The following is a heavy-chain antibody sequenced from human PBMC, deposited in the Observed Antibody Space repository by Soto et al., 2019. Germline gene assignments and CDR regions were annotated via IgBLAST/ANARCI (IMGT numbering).Heavy chain of an antibody. D-gene: IGHD5-12*01. J-gene: IGHJ6*02. V-gene: IGHV4-61*01. Sequence: PSETLSLTCTVSGGSVSSGSYYWSWIRQPPGKGLEWIGYIYYSGSTNYNPSLKSRVTISVDTSKNQFSLKLSSVTAADTAVYYCAREKGYIGYGMDVWGQGTTVTVSS. CDR2: IYYSGST. CDR3: AREKGYIGYGMDV. CDR1: GGSVSSGSYY.